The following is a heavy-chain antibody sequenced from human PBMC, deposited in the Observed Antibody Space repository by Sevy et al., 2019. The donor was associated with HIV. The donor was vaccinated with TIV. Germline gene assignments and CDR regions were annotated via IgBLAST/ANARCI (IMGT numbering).Heavy chain of an antibody. Sequence: GGSLRLSCAASGFTFSSYGMHWVRQAPGKGLEWVAVIWYDGSNKYYADSVKGRLTISRDNSKNTLYLQMNSLRAEDTAVYYCARGGGYSYGLSDYYYGMDVWGQGTTVTVSS. CDR3: ARGGGYSYGLSDYYYGMDV. CDR1: GFTFSSYG. D-gene: IGHD5-18*01. V-gene: IGHV3-33*01. J-gene: IGHJ6*02. CDR2: IWYDGSNK.